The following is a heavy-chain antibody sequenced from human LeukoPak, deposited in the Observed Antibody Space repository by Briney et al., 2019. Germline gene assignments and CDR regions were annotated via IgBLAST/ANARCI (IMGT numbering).Heavy chain of an antibody. CDR3: ARGGWYKEFDY. CDR1: GGSFSGYY. D-gene: IGHD6-19*01. J-gene: IGHJ4*02. CDR2: INHSGST. Sequence: SETLSLTCAVYGGSFSGYYWSWIRQPPGKGLEWIGEINHSGSTNYNPSLKSRVTISVDTSKNQFSLKLSSVTAADTAVYYCARGGWYKEFDYWGQGTLVTVSS. V-gene: IGHV4-34*01.